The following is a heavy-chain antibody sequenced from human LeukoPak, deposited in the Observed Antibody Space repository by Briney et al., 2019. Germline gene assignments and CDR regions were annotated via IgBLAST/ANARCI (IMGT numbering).Heavy chain of an antibody. CDR2: ISWNSGSI. D-gene: IGHD3-9*01. CDR3: AKDLEPSGIILTGSDAFDI. CDR1: GFTFDDYA. Sequence: PGGSLRLSCAASGFTFDDYAMHWVRQAPGKGLEWVSGISWNSGSIGYADSVKGRFTISRDNSKNTLYLQMNSLRAEDTAVYYCAKDLEPSGIILTGSDAFDIWGQGTMVTVSS. J-gene: IGHJ3*02. V-gene: IGHV3-9*01.